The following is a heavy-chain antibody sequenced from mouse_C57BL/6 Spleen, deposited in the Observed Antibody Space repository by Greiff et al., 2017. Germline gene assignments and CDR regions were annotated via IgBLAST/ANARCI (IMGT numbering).Heavy chain of an antibody. CDR3: ARGDYAAWFAY. D-gene: IGHD2-4*01. V-gene: IGHV1-18*01. CDR1: GYTFTDYN. Sequence: VQLQQSGPELVKPGASVKIPCKASGYTFTDYNMDWVKQSHGKSLEWIGDINPNNGGTIYNQKFKGKATLTVDKSSSTAYMGLRSLTAEDTAVYYCARGDYAAWFAYWGQGTLVTVSA. J-gene: IGHJ3*01. CDR2: INPNNGGT.